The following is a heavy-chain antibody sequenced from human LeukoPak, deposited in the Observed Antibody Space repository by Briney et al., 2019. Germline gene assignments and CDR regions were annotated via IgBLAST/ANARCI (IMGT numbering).Heavy chain of an antibody. CDR3: AKSREEIRGLDAFDI. CDR2: INHSGST. V-gene: IGHV4-34*01. D-gene: IGHD5-24*01. J-gene: IGHJ3*02. CDR1: GVSFSGYY. Sequence: SETLSLTCAVYGVSFSGYYWSWIRQPPGKGLEWIGEINHSGSTNYNPSLKSRVTISVDTSKNQFSLKLSSLTAADTAVYYCAKSREEIRGLDAFDIWGQGTMVTVSS.